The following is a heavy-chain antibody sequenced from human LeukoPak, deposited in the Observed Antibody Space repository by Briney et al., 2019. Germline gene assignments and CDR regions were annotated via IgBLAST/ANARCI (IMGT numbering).Heavy chain of an antibody. CDR3: ARDRAANQDWVEFDP. D-gene: IGHD3/OR15-3a*01. CDR2: IRDSGEA. J-gene: IGHJ5*02. Sequence: GGSLRLSCAVSGFRVNDYYMSWVRQAPGKGLEWVGLIRDSGEAFYADFARGRFASSRDESENTLYLQMNSLRVEDTAVYFCARDRAANQDWVEFDPWGQGTPVIVSS. V-gene: IGHV3-66*03. CDR1: GFRVNDYY.